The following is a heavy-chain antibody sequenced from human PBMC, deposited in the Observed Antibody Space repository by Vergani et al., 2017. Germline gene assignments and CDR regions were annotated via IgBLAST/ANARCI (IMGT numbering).Heavy chain of an antibody. J-gene: IGHJ6*03. CDR2: IYHGGMT. D-gene: IGHD4-11*01. Sequence: QVHLQESGPGLVKPSETLSLTCSVSNYSIGRDYFWGWIRRSPGKGLEYIASIYHGGMTYYNPSLQSRLTMSVDKYRNQFSLTLNSVTATDTAIYFCARVNTETNGHLYYYYYMDVWGQGTAVTVS. CDR3: ARVNTETNGHLYYYYYMDV. CDR1: NYSIGRDYF. V-gene: IGHV4-38-2*02.